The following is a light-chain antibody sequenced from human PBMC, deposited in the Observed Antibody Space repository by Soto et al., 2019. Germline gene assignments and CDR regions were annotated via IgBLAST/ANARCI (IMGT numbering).Light chain of an antibody. CDR1: SSDVGVYNY. J-gene: IGLJ2*01. Sequence: QSALTQPASVSGSPGQSITISCTGTSSDVGVYNYVSWYQQHPGKAPKLMIYDVSNRTSGVSNRFYGYNSGNTASLTIAGLQAEDEADYYCSSYTSSSTVVFGGGTKLTVL. CDR2: DVS. V-gene: IGLV2-14*01. CDR3: SSYTSSSTVV.